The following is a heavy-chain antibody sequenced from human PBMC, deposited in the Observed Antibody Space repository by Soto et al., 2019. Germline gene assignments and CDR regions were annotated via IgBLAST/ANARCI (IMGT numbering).Heavy chain of an antibody. CDR1: GGSISSYY. D-gene: IGHD4-17*01. J-gene: IGHJ4*02. V-gene: IGHV4-59*06. CDR3: ARRGGDYGDVDY. CDR2: IYYSGST. Sequence: SETLSLTCTVSGGSISSYYWSWIRQHPGKGLEWIGYIYYSGSTYYNPSLKSRVTISVDTSKNQFSLKLSSVTAADTAVYYCARRGGDYGDVDYWGQGTLVTVSS.